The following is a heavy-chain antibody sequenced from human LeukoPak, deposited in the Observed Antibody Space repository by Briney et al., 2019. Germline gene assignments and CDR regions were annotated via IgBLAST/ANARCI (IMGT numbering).Heavy chain of an antibody. CDR3: AKFPGSSDWYSFGY. D-gene: IGHD6-19*01. V-gene: IGHV3-23*01. CDR2: ISGSGGST. CDR1: GFTFSSYS. J-gene: IGHJ4*02. Sequence: PGGSLRLSCAASGFTFSSYSMNWVRQAPGKGLEWVSAISGSGGSTYYADSVKGRFTISRDNSKNTLYLQMNSLRAEDTAVYYCAKFPGSSDWYSFGYWGQGTLVTVSS.